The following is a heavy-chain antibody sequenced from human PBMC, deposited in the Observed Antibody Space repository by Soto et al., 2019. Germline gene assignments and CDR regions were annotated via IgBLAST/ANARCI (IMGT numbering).Heavy chain of an antibody. CDR1: GGTFSSYA. D-gene: IGHD2-2*01. V-gene: IGHV1-69*06. CDR3: ARGAIYCSSTSCSIDY. CDR2: IIPIFGTA. J-gene: IGHJ4*02. Sequence: SVKVSCKASGGTFSSYAISWVRQAPGQGLEWMGGIIPIFGTANYAQKFRGRVTITADKSTSTAYMELSSLRSEDTAVYYCARGAIYCSSTSCSIDYWGQGTLVTVSS.